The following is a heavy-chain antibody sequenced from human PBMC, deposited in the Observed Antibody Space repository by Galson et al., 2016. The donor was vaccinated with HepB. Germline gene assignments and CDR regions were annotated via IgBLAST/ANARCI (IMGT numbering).Heavy chain of an antibody. CDR3: VRGMSHYYGVSADY. V-gene: IGHV3-20*04. D-gene: IGHD4-17*01. J-gene: IGHJ4*02. Sequence: SLRLSCAASGFTFDDYGLSWVRQAPGKGLEWVSGTNWNGGSTGYADSVKGRFTISRDNAKNSLYLEMNSLRAEDTALYYCVRGMSHYYGVSADYWGQGTLVTVSS. CDR1: GFTFDDYG. CDR2: TNWNGGST.